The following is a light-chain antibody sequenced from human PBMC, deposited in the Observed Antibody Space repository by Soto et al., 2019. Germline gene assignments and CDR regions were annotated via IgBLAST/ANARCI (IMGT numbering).Light chain of an antibody. J-gene: IGKJ5*01. CDR3: QPYNSWPIN. Sequence: EIVMTQSPATLSVSLGERATLSCRASQSVVISLAWYQQKPGQAPRLLIYGASARATGIPARFSGSGSGTDFTLTISGLHSEDSAVYYCQPYNSWPINFGQGTRLEIK. V-gene: IGKV3D-15*01. CDR2: GAS. CDR1: QSVVIS.